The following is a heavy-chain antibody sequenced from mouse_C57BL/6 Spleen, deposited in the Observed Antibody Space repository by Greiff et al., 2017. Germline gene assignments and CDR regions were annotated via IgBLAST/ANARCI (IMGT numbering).Heavy chain of an antibody. D-gene: IGHD2-1*01. CDR2: FYPGSGSI. CDR1: GYTFTEYT. V-gene: IGHV1-62-2*01. Sequence: VQLLQSGAELVKPGASVKLSCKASGYTFTEYTIHWVKQRSGQGLEWIGWFYPGSGSIKYNEKFKDKVTLTADKSSSTVYMEISRLTSEDSAVYICARHEEATCGNSWCFDVWGTGATVTVSA. CDR3: ARHEEATCGNSWCFDV. J-gene: IGHJ1*03.